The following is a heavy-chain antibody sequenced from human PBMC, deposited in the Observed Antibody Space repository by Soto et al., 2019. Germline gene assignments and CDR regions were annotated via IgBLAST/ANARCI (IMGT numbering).Heavy chain of an antibody. Sequence: PETLSLTCTVSGGSICSYYWSWIRQHPGKGLEWIGNIYYRGSTNYNPSLKSRVTISVDTSKNQFSLKLSSVTAADTAVYYCARQRSPYEGFNWFDPWGQGTLVTVSS. V-gene: IGHV4-59*08. D-gene: IGHD3-22*01. CDR2: IYYRGST. J-gene: IGHJ5*02. CDR1: GGSICSYY. CDR3: ARQRSPYEGFNWFDP.